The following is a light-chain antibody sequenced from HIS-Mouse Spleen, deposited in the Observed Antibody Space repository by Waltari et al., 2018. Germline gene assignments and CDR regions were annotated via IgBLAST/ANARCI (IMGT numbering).Light chain of an antibody. Sequence: QSVLTQPPSVSGAPGQRVTIPCPGSRSHIGAGYDVHWYQQLPGTAPKLLIYGNSNRPSGVPDRFSGSKSGTSASLAITGLQAEDEADYYCQSYDSSLSVVFGGGTKLTVL. V-gene: IGLV1-40*01. CDR1: RSHIGAGYD. J-gene: IGLJ2*01. CDR3: QSYDSSLSVV. CDR2: GNS.